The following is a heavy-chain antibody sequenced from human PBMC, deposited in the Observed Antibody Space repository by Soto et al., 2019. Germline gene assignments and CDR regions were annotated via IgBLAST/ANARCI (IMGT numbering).Heavy chain of an antibody. CDR1: GGSISSYY. D-gene: IGHD5-18*01. V-gene: IGHV4-59*12. Sequence: SETLSLTCTVSGGSISSYYWSWIRQPPGKGLERIGYIYYSGSTNYNPSLKSRVTISVDTSKNQFSLSLSSVTAADTAVYYCAREYTYGSNFFDCWGQGALVTVSS. CDR2: IYYSGST. J-gene: IGHJ4*02. CDR3: AREYTYGSNFFDC.